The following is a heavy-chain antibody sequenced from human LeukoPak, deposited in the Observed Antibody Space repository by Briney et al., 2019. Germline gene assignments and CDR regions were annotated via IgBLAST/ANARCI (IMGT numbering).Heavy chain of an antibody. J-gene: IGHJ5*02. CDR3: ARIQTTSPYNWFDP. CDR2: IYYSGST. D-gene: IGHD4-11*01. CDR1: GGSISSGVYY. Sequence: SQTLSLTCTVSGGSISSGVYYWSWIRQHPGKGLEWIGYIYYSGSTYYNPSLKSRVTISVDTSKNQFSLKLSSVTAADTAVYYCARIQTTSPYNWFDPWGQGTLVTVSS. V-gene: IGHV4-31*03.